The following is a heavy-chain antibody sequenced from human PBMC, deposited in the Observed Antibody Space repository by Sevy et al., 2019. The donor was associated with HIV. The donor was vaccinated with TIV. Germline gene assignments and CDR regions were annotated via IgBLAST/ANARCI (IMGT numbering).Heavy chain of an antibody. Sequence: GGSLRLSCAASGFSFSTYSMNWVRQAPGKGLEWVSSISSTSSYIYYADSVKGRFTISRDNDKNSLYLQMNSLRAEETAVYYCASGLYCSGANCYSKFDYWGQGTLVTVSS. J-gene: IGHJ4*02. CDR2: ISSTSSYI. CDR3: ASGLYCSGANCYSKFDY. V-gene: IGHV3-21*01. D-gene: IGHD2-15*01. CDR1: GFSFSTYS.